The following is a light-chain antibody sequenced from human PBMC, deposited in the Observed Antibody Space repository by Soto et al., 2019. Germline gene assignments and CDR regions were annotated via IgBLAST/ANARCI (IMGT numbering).Light chain of an antibody. CDR3: QQYKSNWT. J-gene: IGKJ1*01. V-gene: IGKV3-20*01. CDR1: QGVSRGY. CDR2: GAF. Sequence: EIVLTQSPGTLSLSPGERATLSCRASQGVSRGYLAWYQQKAGQAPRLLIYGAFTRATGIPARFSGTGSGTEFTLTISSLQPDDFATYYCQQYKSNWTFGQGTKVDIK.